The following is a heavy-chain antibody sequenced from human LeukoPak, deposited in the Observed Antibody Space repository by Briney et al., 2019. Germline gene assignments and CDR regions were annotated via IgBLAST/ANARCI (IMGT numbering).Heavy chain of an antibody. CDR2: IYTSVST. D-gene: IGHD3-22*01. CDR3: ARDRDYYDIPQGRFDP. CDR1: GGSISSGSYY. J-gene: IGHJ5*02. V-gene: IGHV4-61*02. Sequence: SQTLSLTCTVSGGSISSGSYYWSWIRQPAGKGLEWIGRIYTSVSTNYNPSLKSRVTISVDTSKNQFSLKLSSVTAADTAVYYCARDRDYYDIPQGRFDPWGQGTLVTVSS.